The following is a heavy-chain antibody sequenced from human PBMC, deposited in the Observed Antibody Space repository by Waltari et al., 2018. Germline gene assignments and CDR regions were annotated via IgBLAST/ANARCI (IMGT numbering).Heavy chain of an antibody. Sequence: VQLVESGGGLVKPGGSLRLSCAASGFTFRSYAISWVRQAPGQGLEWRGGIIPSFGTANYAQKFQGRVTITADESTSTAYMELSSLRSEDTAVYYCARDYDSSAYGHFDYWGQGTLVTVSS. CDR2: IIPSFGTA. V-gene: IGHV1-69*01. J-gene: IGHJ4*02. CDR1: GFTFRSYA. D-gene: IGHD3-22*01. CDR3: ARDYDSSAYGHFDY.